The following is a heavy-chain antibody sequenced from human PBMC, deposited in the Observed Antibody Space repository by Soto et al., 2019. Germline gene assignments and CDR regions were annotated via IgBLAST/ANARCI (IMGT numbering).Heavy chain of an antibody. CDR3: ARXSSGWYGGTYYYYGMDV. CDR2: TYYRSKWYN. J-gene: IGHJ6*02. V-gene: IGHV6-1*01. D-gene: IGHD6-19*01. CDR1: GDSVSSNSAA. Sequence: PSQTRSLTCAISGDSVSSNSAAWNWIRQSPSRGLEWLGRTYYRSKWYNDYAVSVKSRITINPDTSKNQFSLQLNSVTPEDTAVYYCARXSSGWYGGTYYYYGMDVWGQGTTVTVSS.